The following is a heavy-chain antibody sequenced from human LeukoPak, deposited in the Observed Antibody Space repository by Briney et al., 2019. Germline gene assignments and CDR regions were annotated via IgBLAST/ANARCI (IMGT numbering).Heavy chain of an antibody. D-gene: IGHD3-10*01. CDR1: GFTFSSYS. V-gene: IGHV3-21*01. Sequence: PGGSLRLSCAASGFTFSSYSMNWVRQAPGKGLEWVSSISSSSSYIYYADSVKGRFTISRDNSKNTLYLQMNSLRAEDTAVYYCAKGDGSGSYYNEAYYFDYWGQGTLVTVSS. CDR2: ISSSSSYI. CDR3: AKGDGSGSYYNEAYYFDY. J-gene: IGHJ4*02.